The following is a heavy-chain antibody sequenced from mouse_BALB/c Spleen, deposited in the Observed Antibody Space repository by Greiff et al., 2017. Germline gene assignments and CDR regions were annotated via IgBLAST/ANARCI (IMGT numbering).Heavy chain of an antibody. CDR3: AKGDGWYFDV. J-gene: IGHJ1*01. V-gene: IGHV5-6-5*01. CDR1: GFTFSSYA. D-gene: IGHD2-3*01. CDR2: ISSGGST. Sequence: DVMLVESGGGLVKPGGSLKLSCAASGFTFSSYAMSWVRQTPEKRLEWVASISSGGSTYYPDSVKGRFTISRDNARNILYLQMSSLRSEDTAMYYCAKGDGWYFDVWGAGTTVTVSS.